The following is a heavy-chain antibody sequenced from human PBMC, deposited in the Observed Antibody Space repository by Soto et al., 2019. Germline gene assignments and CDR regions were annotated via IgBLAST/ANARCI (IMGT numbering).Heavy chain of an antibody. Sequence: QVQLVQSGAEVKKPGSSVKVSCKASGGTFSSYSINWVRQAPGQGLEWLGEIIPIFGTANYAQKFQGRVTITADESTSTAYRELSSLRSEVTAVYYCARDGGRHSGGIDYWGQGTLVTVSS. D-gene: IGHD1-26*01. CDR1: GGTFSSYS. J-gene: IGHJ4*02. V-gene: IGHV1-69*01. CDR2: IIPIFGTA. CDR3: ARDGGRHSGGIDY.